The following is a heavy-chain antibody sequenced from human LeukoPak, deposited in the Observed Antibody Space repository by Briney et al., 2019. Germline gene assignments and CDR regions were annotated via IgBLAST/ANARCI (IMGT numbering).Heavy chain of an antibody. CDR2: ISWNSGSI. Sequence: GGSLRLSCAASGFTVSSNYMSWVRQAPGKGLEWVSGISWNSGSIGYADSVKGRFTISRDNAKNSLYLQMNSLRAEDTALYYCAKDIGSGWYSFFDYWGQGTLVTVSS. J-gene: IGHJ4*02. D-gene: IGHD6-19*01. CDR1: GFTVSSNY. CDR3: AKDIGSGWYSFFDY. V-gene: IGHV3-9*01.